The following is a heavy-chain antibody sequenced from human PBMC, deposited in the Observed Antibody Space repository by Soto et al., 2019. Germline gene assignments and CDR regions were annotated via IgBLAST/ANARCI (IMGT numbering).Heavy chain of an antibody. CDR3: ARVRPSGDSSGYYYISR. CDR1: GYTFTSYG. V-gene: IGHV1-18*01. D-gene: IGHD3-22*01. CDR2: ISAYNGNT. Sequence: GASVKVSCKASGYTFTSYGISWVRQAPGQGLEWMGWISAYNGNTNYAQKLQGRVTMTTDTSTSTAYMELRSLRSDDTAVYYCARVRPSGDSSGYYYISRWGQGTLVTVSS. J-gene: IGHJ4*02.